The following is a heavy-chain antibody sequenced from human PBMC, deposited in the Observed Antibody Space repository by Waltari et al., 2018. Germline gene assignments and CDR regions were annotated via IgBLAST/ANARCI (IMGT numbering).Heavy chain of an antibody. Sequence: QVQLQQWAAGLLKPSETLSLTSAVYGGSFSGSSWSWTRQPPGKGLEWIGEINHSGSTNYNPSLKSRVTISVDTSKNQFSLKLSSVTAADTAVYYCARGLETRHRLKYNWFDPWGQGTLVTVSS. CDR3: ARGLETRHRLKYNWFDP. V-gene: IGHV4-34*01. CDR1: GGSFSGSS. D-gene: IGHD6-25*01. CDR2: INHSGST. J-gene: IGHJ5*02.